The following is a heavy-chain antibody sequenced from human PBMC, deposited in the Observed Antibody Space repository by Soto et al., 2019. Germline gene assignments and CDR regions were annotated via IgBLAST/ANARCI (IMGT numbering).Heavy chain of an antibody. CDR3: ARDNGDYDNAEYFQH. Sequence: QVQLVQSGAEVKKPGASVRVSCKASGYTFTGNYIHWVRQAPGQGLEWMGWINPNTGGTHYAQNFQSRVTMIRDTSITTSYMELSRLLSDDTAVYYCARDNGDYDNAEYFQHWGQGTLVTVSS. D-gene: IGHD4-17*01. CDR1: GYTFTGNY. J-gene: IGHJ1*01. CDR2: INPNTGGT. V-gene: IGHV1-2*02.